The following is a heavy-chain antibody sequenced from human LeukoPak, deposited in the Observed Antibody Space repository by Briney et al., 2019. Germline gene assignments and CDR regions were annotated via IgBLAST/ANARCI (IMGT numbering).Heavy chain of an antibody. CDR1: GGTFSSYA. CDR2: IIPIFGTA. J-gene: IGHJ6*03. D-gene: IGHD2-2*01. Sequence: SVKVSCKASGGTFSSYAISWVRQTPGQGLEWMGGIIPIFGTANYAQKFQGRVTITADESTSTAYMELSRLRSEDTAVYYCANGIVVVPAGDYYYYYMDVWGKGTTVTVSS. CDR3: ANGIVVVPAGDYYYYYMDV. V-gene: IGHV1-69*01.